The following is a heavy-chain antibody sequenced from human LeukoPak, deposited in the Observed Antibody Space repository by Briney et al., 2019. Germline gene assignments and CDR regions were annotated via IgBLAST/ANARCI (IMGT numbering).Heavy chain of an antibody. CDR1: GGSISSYY. D-gene: IGHD6-13*01. J-gene: IGHJ4*02. CDR2: IYTSGSA. Sequence: SETLSLTCTVSGGSISSYYWSWIRQSAGKGLEWIGRIYTSGSANYNPSLKSRVSMSVDTSKNQFSLKVSSVTAADTAVYYCARHGYSSSWYVDYWGQGTLVTVSS. CDR3: ARHGYSSSWYVDY. V-gene: IGHV4-4*07.